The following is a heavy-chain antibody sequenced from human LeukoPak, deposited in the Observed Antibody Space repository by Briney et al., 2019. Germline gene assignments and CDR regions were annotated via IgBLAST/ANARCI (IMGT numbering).Heavy chain of an antibody. CDR1: GFTFKSFS. V-gene: IGHV3-48*01. CDR3: AKDFPLPVLRIVVVPAAMGFDP. Sequence: GGSLRLSCGGSGFTFKSFSMHWVRQAPGKGLEWVSDISSNSGIKSYADSVKGRFTISRDNAKNSLYLQMNSLRAEDTAVYYCAKDFPLPVLRIVVVPAAMGFDPWGQGTLVTVSS. D-gene: IGHD2-2*01. J-gene: IGHJ5*02. CDR2: ISSNSGIK.